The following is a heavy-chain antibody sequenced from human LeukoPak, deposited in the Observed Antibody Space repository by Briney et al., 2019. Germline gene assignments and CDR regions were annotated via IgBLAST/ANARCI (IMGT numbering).Heavy chain of an antibody. Sequence: GGSLRLSCAASGFTFISYSMNWVRQAPGKGLEWVSYITGHSSTIYYADSVKGRFTISRDNAKNSLYLQMNSLRAEDTAVYYCVRDYGGSSPLDYWGQGTLVTVSS. D-gene: IGHD4-23*01. CDR1: GFTFISYS. V-gene: IGHV3-48*01. CDR2: ITGHSSTI. J-gene: IGHJ4*02. CDR3: VRDYGGSSPLDY.